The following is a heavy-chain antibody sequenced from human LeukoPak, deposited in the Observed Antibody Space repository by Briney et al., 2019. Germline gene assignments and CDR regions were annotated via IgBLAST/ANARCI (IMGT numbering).Heavy chain of an antibody. CDR3: ARDKPLGCDLDAFDI. CDR2: ISYDGSNK. CDR1: GFTFSSYS. Sequence: TGGSLRLSCAASGFTFSSYSMHWVRQAPGKGLEWVAVISYDGSNKYYADSVKGRFTISRDNSKNTLYLQMNSLRAEDTAVYYCARDKPLGCDLDAFDIWGQGTMVTVSS. J-gene: IGHJ3*02. V-gene: IGHV3-30-3*01. D-gene: IGHD2-21*02.